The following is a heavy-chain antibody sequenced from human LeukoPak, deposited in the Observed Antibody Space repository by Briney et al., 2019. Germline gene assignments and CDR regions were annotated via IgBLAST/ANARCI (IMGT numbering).Heavy chain of an antibody. Sequence: GGSLRLSCAASGFTFSSYSMTWVRQAPGKGLEWVSYISTSSITIYYADSVRGRFTISRDNAKNSLYLQMNSLRDEDTAVYYCARGVANHDHWGQGTRVTVCS. CDR2: ISTSSITI. J-gene: IGHJ4*02. V-gene: IGHV3-48*02. D-gene: IGHD2-15*01. CDR3: ARGVANHDH. CDR1: GFTFSSYS.